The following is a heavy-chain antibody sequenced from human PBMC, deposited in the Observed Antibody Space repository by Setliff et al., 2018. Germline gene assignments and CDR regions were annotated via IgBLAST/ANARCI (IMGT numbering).Heavy chain of an antibody. D-gene: IGHD3-16*01. CDR1: GFTFSNAW. V-gene: IGHV3-15*07. CDR3: TTDPSPPFGAVIGAAFDI. J-gene: IGHJ3*02. CDR2: IKGKTDGLTT. Sequence: GGSLRLSCAASGFTFSNAWMNWDRQAPGKGLEWVGRIKGKTDGLTTDYAAPVKGRFTISRDDSNNTLYMQINSLNTEDTAVYYCTTDPSPPFGAVIGAAFDIWGQGTMVTVSS.